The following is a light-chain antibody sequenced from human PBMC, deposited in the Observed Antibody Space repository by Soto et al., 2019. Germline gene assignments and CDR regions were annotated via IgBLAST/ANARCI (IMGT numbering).Light chain of an antibody. CDR2: GAS. CDR1: QSFSSSY. J-gene: IGKJ5*01. V-gene: IGKV3-20*01. CDR3: QQYGTSIP. Sequence: EIVLTQSPGTLSLSPGERATLSCRASQSFSSSYLAWYQQKPGQAPRLLIYGASSRATGIPDRFSGSGSGTDFTLTISRLEPEDCAVYYCQQYGTSIPFGQGTRLEI.